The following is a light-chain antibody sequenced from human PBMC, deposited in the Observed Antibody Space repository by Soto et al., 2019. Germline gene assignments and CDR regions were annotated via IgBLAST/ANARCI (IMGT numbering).Light chain of an antibody. J-gene: IGKJ1*01. V-gene: IGKV3-15*01. CDR3: QQYNSWLWT. CDR2: GAS. CDR1: QSVRSK. Sequence: EIVMTQSPATLSVSPGEEATLSCRASQSVRSKLAWYQQKPGQAPRLLIYGASTRAPGITARFSGRGSGTDFTLSISSLQSEDSAIYYCQQYNSWLWTFGHGTKVQIK.